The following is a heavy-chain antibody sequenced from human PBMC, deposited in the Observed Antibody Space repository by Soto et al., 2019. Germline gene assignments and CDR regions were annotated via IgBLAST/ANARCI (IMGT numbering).Heavy chain of an antibody. D-gene: IGHD1-26*01. CDR2: ISGSGGST. V-gene: IGHV3-23*01. J-gene: IGHJ6*02. CDR3: AKDLFAATEYYYYGMDV. Sequence: GGSLRLSCAASGFTFSSYAMSWVRQAPGKGLEWVSAISGSGGSTYYADSVKGRFTISRDNSKNTLYLQMNSLRAEDTAVYYCAKDLFAATEYYYYGMDVWGQGTTVTVSS. CDR1: GFTFSSYA.